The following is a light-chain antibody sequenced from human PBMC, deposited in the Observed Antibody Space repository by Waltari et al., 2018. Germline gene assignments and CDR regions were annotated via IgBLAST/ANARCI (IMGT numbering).Light chain of an antibody. J-gene: IGLJ1*01. V-gene: IGLV2-14*01. CDR3: SSYTTSSAPGV. CDR2: EVS. CDR1: DSDVGGYSF. Sequence: QSALTQPASVSGSPGQSITISCSGTDSDVGGYSFVSWYQQHPGKAPHLIIYEVSNRPSGISNRFSASKSGNTASLTISGLQAEDEADYYCSSYTTSSAPGVFGTGTRVTVL.